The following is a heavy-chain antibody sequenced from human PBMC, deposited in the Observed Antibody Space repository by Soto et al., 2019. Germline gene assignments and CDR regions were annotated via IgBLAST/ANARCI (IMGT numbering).Heavy chain of an antibody. J-gene: IGHJ6*03. D-gene: IGHD3-10*01. Sequence: GASVKVSCKASGYTFTIYGSSWVRQAPGQGLEWMGWISAYNGNTNYAQKLQGRVTMTTDTSTSTAYMELRSLRSDDTAVYYCARTILSSGSYILPDYYYYYMDVWGKGTTVTVSS. V-gene: IGHV1-18*01. CDR1: GYTFTIYG. CDR2: ISAYNGNT. CDR3: ARTILSSGSYILPDYYYYYMDV.